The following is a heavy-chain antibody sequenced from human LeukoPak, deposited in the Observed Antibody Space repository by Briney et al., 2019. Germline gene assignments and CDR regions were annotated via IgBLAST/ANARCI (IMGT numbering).Heavy chain of an antibody. CDR1: GGSFSGYY. CDR3: ARVPSGGYNLDY. Sequence: ETLSLTCAVYGGSFSGYYWSWIRQAPGKGLEWVSSISSSSSYIYYADSVKGRFTISRDNAKNSLYLQMNSLRAEDTAVYYCARVPSGGYNLDYWGQGTLVTVSS. V-gene: IGHV3-21*01. D-gene: IGHD5-24*01. J-gene: IGHJ4*02. CDR2: ISSSSSYI.